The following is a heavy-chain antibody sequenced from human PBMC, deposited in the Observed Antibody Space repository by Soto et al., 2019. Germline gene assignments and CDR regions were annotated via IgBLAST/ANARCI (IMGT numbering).Heavy chain of an antibody. D-gene: IGHD5-18*01. V-gene: IGHV1-18*01. CDR1: GYTFTSYG. CDR3: ASCGRIQLWFGHYYYGMDV. CDR2: ISAYNGNT. J-gene: IGHJ6*02. Sequence: ASVKVSCKASGYTFTSYGISWVRQAPGQGLEWMGWISAYNGNTNYAQKLQGRVTMTTDTSTSTAYMELRSLRPDDTAVYYCASCGRIQLWFGHYYYGMDVWGQGTTVTVSS.